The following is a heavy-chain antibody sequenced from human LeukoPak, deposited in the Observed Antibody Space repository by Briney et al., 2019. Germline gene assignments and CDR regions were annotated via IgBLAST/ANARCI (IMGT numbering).Heavy chain of an antibody. Sequence: GGSLRLSWGASGFTFSDYYMSWIRQAPGKGLEWVSFISSSGSNIYYADSVKGRFTISRDNSKNSLYLQMNSLRAEDTALYYCAKSPEPGYSYGYNDYWGQGALVTVSS. D-gene: IGHD5-18*01. CDR1: GFTFSDYY. J-gene: IGHJ4*02. CDR2: ISSSGSNI. V-gene: IGHV3-11*01. CDR3: AKSPEPGYSYGYNDY.